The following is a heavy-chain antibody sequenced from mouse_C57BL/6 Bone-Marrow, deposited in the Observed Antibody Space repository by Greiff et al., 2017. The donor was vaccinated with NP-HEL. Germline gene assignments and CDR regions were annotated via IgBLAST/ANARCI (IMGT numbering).Heavy chain of an antibody. CDR2: ISNGGGST. Sequence: EVQGVESGGGLVQPGGSLKLSCAASGFTFSDYYMYWVRQTPEKRLEWVAYISNGGGSTYYPDTVKGRFTISRDNAKNTLYLQMSRLKSEDTAMYYCARGCYYGSSYDAMDYWGQGTSVTVSS. J-gene: IGHJ4*01. CDR1: GFTFSDYY. D-gene: IGHD1-1*01. V-gene: IGHV5-12*01. CDR3: ARGCYYGSSYDAMDY.